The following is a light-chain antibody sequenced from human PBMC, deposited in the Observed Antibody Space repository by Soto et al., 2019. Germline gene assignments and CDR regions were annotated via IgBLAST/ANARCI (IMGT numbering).Light chain of an antibody. CDR2: EVS. CDR1: SSNVGGYNF. Sequence: QSALTQPPSASGSPGQSVTISCTGTSSNVGGYNFVSWYQQHPGKAPKLMIYEVSERPSGVPDRFSGSKSGNTASLTVSGLQAEVEADYYCSSYAGSNIVVFGGGTQLTVL. J-gene: IGLJ2*01. V-gene: IGLV2-8*01. CDR3: SSYAGSNIVV.